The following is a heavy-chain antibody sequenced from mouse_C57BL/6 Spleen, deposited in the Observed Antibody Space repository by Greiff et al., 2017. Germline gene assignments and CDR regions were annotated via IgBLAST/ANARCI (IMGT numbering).Heavy chain of an antibody. Sequence: QVQLQQSGAELARPGASVKLSCKASGYTFTSYGISWVKQRTGQGLEWIGEIYPRSGNTYYNEKFKGKATLTADKSSSTAYMELRSLTSEDSAVYFCARDHYYYGSSYVDAMDYWGQGTSVTVSS. CDR3: ARDHYYYGSSYVDAMDY. D-gene: IGHD1-1*01. V-gene: IGHV1-81*01. J-gene: IGHJ4*01. CDR2: IYPRSGNT. CDR1: GYTFTSYG.